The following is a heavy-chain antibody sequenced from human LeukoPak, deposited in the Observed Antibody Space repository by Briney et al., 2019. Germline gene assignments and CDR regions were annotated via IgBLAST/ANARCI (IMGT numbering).Heavy chain of an antibody. D-gene: IGHD3-22*01. CDR1: GFTVSSNY. J-gene: IGHJ2*01. CDR3: ARDKVYYYDSSGYSYYWYFDL. Sequence: PGGSLRLSCAASGFTVSSNYMSWVRQAPGKGLEWVSVIYSGGSTYYADSVKGRFTISRDNSKNTLYLQMNSLRAEDTAAYYCARDKVYYYDSSGYSYYWYFDLWGRGTLVTVSS. CDR2: IYSGGST. V-gene: IGHV3-66*01.